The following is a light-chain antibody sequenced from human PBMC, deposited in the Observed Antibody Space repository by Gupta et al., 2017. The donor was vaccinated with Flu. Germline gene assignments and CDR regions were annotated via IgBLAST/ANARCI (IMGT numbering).Light chain of an antibody. Sequence: DIQLTQSPSTLSPPVGDRVTITCRASRNIDTWLAWYQQKPGKAPNLLIYMASTLETGVPSRFSGSGSGTEFTLTISSLQPDDFATYYCQQYNCYWTFGQGTKVEI. CDR1: RNIDTW. V-gene: IGKV1-5*03. J-gene: IGKJ1*01. CDR3: QQYNCYWT. CDR2: MAS.